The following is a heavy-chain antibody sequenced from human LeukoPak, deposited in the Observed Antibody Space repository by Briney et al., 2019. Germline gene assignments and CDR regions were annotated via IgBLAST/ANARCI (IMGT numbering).Heavy chain of an antibody. CDR2: ISYDGSNK. V-gene: IGHV3-30*04. CDR3: ARVGHYYDSSGYYSFVDH. CDR1: GFTFSSYA. Sequence: GRSLTLSCAASGFTFSSYAMHWVRQAPGKGLEWVAVISYDGSNKYYADSVKGRFTISRDNSKNTLYLQMNSLRAEDTAVYYCARVGHYYDSSGYYSFVDHWGQGTLVTVSS. J-gene: IGHJ4*02. D-gene: IGHD3-22*01.